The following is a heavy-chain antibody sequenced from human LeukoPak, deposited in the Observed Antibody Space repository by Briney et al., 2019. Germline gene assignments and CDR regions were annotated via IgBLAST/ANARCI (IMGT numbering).Heavy chain of an antibody. CDR2: TIPILGIA. CDR1: GGTLSSYA. V-gene: IGHV1-69*04. CDR3: ARDYSNFSAFDI. D-gene: IGHD4-11*01. J-gene: IGHJ3*02. Sequence: SVRVSCKASGGTLSSYAISWVRQAPGQGLEWMGRTIPILGIANYAQKFQGRVTITADKSTSTAYMELSSLRSEDTAVYYCARDYSNFSAFDIWGQGTMVTVSS.